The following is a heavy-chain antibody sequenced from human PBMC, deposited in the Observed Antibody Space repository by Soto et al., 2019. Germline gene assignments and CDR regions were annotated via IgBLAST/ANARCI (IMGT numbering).Heavy chain of an antibody. Sequence: ASLKVSCKASGYTFTSYGISWVRQAPGQGLEWMGWISAYNGNTNYAQKLQGRVTMTTDTSTSTAYMELRSLRSDDTAVYYCARWYYYDSSGPSPGMDVWGQGTTVTVSS. CDR2: ISAYNGNT. D-gene: IGHD3-22*01. CDR3: ARWYYYDSSGPSPGMDV. J-gene: IGHJ6*02. V-gene: IGHV1-18*01. CDR1: GYTFTSYG.